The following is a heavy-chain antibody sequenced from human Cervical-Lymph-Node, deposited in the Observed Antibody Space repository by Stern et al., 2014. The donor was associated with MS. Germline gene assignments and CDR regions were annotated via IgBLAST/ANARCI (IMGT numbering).Heavy chain of an antibody. V-gene: IGHV5-51*03. J-gene: IGHJ4*02. CDR3: ARGGSSSPTDY. Sequence: MQLVQSGAEVKKPGESLKISCKGSGYSFTSYWIGWVRQMPGKGLELMCIIPPGYPDTRNSPTFQCQLHISAGKSISTAYLQWSSLKAADTAMYYCARGGSSSPTDYWGQGTLVTVSS. D-gene: IGHD1-26*01. CDR2: IPPGYPDT. CDR1: GYSFTSYW.